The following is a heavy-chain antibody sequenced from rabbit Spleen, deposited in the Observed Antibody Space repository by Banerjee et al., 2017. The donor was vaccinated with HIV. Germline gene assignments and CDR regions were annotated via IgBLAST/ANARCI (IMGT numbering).Heavy chain of an antibody. Sequence: VESGGGLVKPGASLTLTCKASGFDFSRGYDMCWVRQAPGKGLELIACIYADYGSTDYASWAKGRFTISKTSSTTVTLQMTSLTVADTATYFCARRGAGNYFNLWGPGTLVTVS. V-gene: IGHV1S40*01. CDR3: ARRGAGNYFNL. CDR2: IYADYGST. D-gene: IGHD4-2*01. J-gene: IGHJ4*01. CDR1: GFDFSRGYD.